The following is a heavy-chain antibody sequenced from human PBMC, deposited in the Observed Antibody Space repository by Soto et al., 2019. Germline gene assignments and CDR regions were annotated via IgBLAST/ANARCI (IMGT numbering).Heavy chain of an antibody. V-gene: IGHV3-30-3*01. CDR2: ISYDGSNK. CDR3: ARAARGTDIVGALNFDY. Sequence: QVQLVESGGGVVQPGRSLRLSCAASGFTFSSYAMHWVRQAPGKGLEWVAVISYDGSNKYYADSVKGRFTISRDNSKNTLYLQMNSLRAEDTAVYYCARAARGTDIVGALNFDYWGQGTLVTVSS. D-gene: IGHD1-26*01. CDR1: GFTFSSYA. J-gene: IGHJ4*02.